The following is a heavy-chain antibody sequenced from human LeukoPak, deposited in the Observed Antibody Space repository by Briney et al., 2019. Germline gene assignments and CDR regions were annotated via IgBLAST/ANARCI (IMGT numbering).Heavy chain of an antibody. CDR1: GFTFSDNY. Sequence: GGSLRPSCAASGFTFSDNYMTWVRQAPGKGLEWLSYISGNGGVIQYADSVKGRFTISRDNAKNSLYLQMNSLRAEDTALCYCARRGIVGATYYYMDVWGKGTTVTVSS. J-gene: IGHJ6*03. CDR3: ARRGIVGATYYYMDV. CDR2: ISGNGGVI. D-gene: IGHD1-26*01. V-gene: IGHV3-11*01.